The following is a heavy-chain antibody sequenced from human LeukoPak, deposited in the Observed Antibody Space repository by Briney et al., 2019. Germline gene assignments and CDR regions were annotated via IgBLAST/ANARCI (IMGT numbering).Heavy chain of an antibody. Sequence: GGSLRLSCAASGFTASNNYMSWVRQAPGKGLEWVSAISGSGGSTYYADSVKGRFTISRDNSKNTLYLQMNSLRAEDTAVYYCAKVERAFDIWGQGTMVTVSS. D-gene: IGHD1-26*01. CDR1: GFTASNNY. CDR3: AKVERAFDI. J-gene: IGHJ3*02. V-gene: IGHV3-23*01. CDR2: ISGSGGST.